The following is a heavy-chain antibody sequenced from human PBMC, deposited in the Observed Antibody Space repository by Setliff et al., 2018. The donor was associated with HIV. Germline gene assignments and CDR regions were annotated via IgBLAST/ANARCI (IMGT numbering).Heavy chain of an antibody. V-gene: IGHV3-23*01. CDR2: ISGTGADT. J-gene: IGHJ4*02. CDR3: AKTPLY. CDR1: GFTFSNQV. Sequence: GGSLRLSCVASGFTFSNQVMTWVRQAPGKGLEWVSSISGTGADTYYADSVKGRFAISRDNSKNTLYLQMNSLRAEDTAVYYCAKTPLYWGQGTLVTVSS.